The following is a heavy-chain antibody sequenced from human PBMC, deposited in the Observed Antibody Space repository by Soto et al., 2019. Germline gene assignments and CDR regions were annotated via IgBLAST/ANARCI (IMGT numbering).Heavy chain of an antibody. CDR2: ITDNGGDS. CDR1: GITFDSRA. J-gene: IGHJ4*02. CDR3: VRGSQDSYPGSRIFDF. V-gene: IGHV3-23*01. Sequence: EVQLLESGGDLVEPGGSVRLSCVASGITFDSRAMSWVRQAPGGGLGWVSTITDNGGDSKYADSVRGRFTISRDNSKKILYLQMSNLRAEDSAVYYCVRGSQDSYPGSRIFDFWGRRTVVTVST. D-gene: IGHD3-10*01.